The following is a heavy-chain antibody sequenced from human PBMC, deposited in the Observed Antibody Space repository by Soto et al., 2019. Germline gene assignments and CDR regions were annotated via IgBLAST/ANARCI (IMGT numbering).Heavy chain of an antibody. CDR1: GASISVDVTP. CDR2: IYHSGST. Sequence: PSETLSLTCVASGASISVDVTPWGWNGQPPGKGLEWIWHIYHSGSTYYNPTLKSRVTISVDRSKNQFSLKLSSVTAADTAVYYCARGDCSGGSCYYFYYWGQGTQVT. CDR3: ARGDCSGGSCYYFYY. J-gene: IGHJ4*02. V-gene: IGHV4-30-2*01. D-gene: IGHD2-15*01.